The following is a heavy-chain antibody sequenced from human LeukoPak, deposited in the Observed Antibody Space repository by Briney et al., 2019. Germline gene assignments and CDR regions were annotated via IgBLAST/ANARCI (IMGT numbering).Heavy chain of an antibody. CDR3: AREQPAGSTDY. CDR1: GFIIRSYP. D-gene: IGHD2-2*01. CDR2: ISPDGDTT. V-gene: IGHV3-64*01. J-gene: IGHJ4*02. Sequence: PVGSLRLSCAVSGFIIRSYPMHWVRQAPGKGLEYVSVISPDGDTTYYTSSVKGRFTISRDNSKNTLFLQMGSLRDEDTAVYYCAREQPAGSTDYWGQGTLVTVSS.